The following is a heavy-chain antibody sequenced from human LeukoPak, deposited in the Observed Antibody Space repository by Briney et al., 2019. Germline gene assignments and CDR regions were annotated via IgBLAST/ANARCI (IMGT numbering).Heavy chain of an antibody. J-gene: IGHJ6*04. V-gene: IGHV4-38-2*01. CDR2: IYQSGST. D-gene: IGHD3-10*02. Sequence: SETLSLTCAVSGYSSSGGYYWGWIRQPPGKELEWIGNIYQSGSTNYNPSLKSRVTISVDTSKNQFSLTLSSVTAADTAVYYCVRGPNGYYYGRHGMDVWGKGTTVTVSS. CDR3: VRGPNGYYYGRHGMDV. CDR1: GYSSSGGYY.